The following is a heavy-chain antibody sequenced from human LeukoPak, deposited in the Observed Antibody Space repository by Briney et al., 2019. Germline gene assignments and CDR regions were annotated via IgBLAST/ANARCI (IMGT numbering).Heavy chain of an antibody. Sequence: ASVKVSCKASGYTFTGYYMHWVRQAPGQGLEWMGWINPNSGGTNYAQKFQGRVTMTGDTSISTAYMELSRLRSDDTAVYYCARGGGRAVAGSGYWGQGTLVTVSS. CDR2: INPNSGGT. D-gene: IGHD6-19*01. V-gene: IGHV1-2*02. CDR3: ARGGGRAVAGSGY. CDR1: GYTFTGYY. J-gene: IGHJ4*02.